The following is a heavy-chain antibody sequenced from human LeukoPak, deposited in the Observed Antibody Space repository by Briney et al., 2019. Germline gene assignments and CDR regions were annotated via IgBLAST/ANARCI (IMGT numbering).Heavy chain of an antibody. CDR2: INDSGST. CDR1: GGSFSDYY. J-gene: IGHJ6*03. CDR3: ARAYYYYMDV. Sequence: SETLSLTCAVYGGSFSDYYRSWIRQPPGRGLEWIGEINDSGSTYYNPSLRSRVTMSIDTSKNQFSLKLTSVTAADTAVYYCARAYYYYMDVWGKGTTVTVSS. V-gene: IGHV4-34*01.